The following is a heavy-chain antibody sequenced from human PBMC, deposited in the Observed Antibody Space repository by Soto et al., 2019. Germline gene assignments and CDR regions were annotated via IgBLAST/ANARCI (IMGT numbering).Heavy chain of an antibody. Sequence: SETLSLTCTVSGASITSYYWSWIRQLPGKGLEWIGYIYNSGSPTYNPSLKSRVTISGDTSKSRFSLKLSSVTATDTAVYYCARAPRVAAAGDFDSWGQGTLVTVSS. CDR1: GASITSYY. CDR3: ARAPRVAAAGDFDS. J-gene: IGHJ4*02. D-gene: IGHD6-13*01. V-gene: IGHV4-59*01. CDR2: IYNSGSP.